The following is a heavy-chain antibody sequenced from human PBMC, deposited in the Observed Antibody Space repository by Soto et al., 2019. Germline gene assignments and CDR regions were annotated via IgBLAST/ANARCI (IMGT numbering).Heavy chain of an antibody. CDR3: ANEPIVATISVEAETYFDY. V-gene: IGHV3-23*01. D-gene: IGHD5-12*01. CDR1: GFTFSSYA. J-gene: IGHJ4*02. Sequence: EVQLLESGGGLVQPGGSLRLSCAASGFTFSSYAMSWVRQAPGKGLEWVSAISGSGGSTYYEDSVKGRVTISRDKSKNTLELQMNSQRAEDTAVYDCANEPIVATISVEAETYFDYWGQGTLVTVSS. CDR2: ISGSGGST.